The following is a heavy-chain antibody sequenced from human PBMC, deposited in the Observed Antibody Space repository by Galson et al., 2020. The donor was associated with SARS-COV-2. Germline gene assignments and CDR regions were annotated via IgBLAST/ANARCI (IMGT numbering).Heavy chain of an antibody. Sequence: SGPTLVKPTETLTLTCTVSGFSLNHARMAVSWIRQPPGKALEWLAHIFSNDQKSYSTSLKTRLTISKDASKSQVVLTMTDMDPVDTATYYCARLWVEPGTLYFYFDYYMDVWGKGTTVGVSS. V-gene: IGHV2-26*01. D-gene: IGHD2-8*01. J-gene: IGHJ6*03. CDR3: ARLWVEPGTLYFYFDYYMDV. CDR1: GFSLNHARMA. CDR2: IFSNDQK.